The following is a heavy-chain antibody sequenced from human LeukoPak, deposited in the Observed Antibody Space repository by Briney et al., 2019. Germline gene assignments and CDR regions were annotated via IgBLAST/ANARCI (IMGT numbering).Heavy chain of an antibody. CDR1: GFIFSSYS. CDR3: AKDRRYYDSSGYYRG. J-gene: IGHJ4*02. V-gene: IGHV3-48*01. Sequence: PGGSLRLSCAASGFIFSSYSMNWVRQAPGKGLEWVSYISSSSSTIYYADSVKGRFTISRDNAKNSLYLQMNSLRAEDTAVYYCAKDRRYYDSSGYYRGWGQGTLVTVSS. D-gene: IGHD3-22*01. CDR2: ISSSSSTI.